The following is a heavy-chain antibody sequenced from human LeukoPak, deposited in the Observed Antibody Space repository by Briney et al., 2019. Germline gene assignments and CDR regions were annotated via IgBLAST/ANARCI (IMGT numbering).Heavy chain of an antibody. CDR1: GGSISSSSYY. D-gene: IGHD5-18*01. J-gene: IGHJ4*02. CDR2: IYYSGST. Sequence: SETLPLTCTVSGGSISSSSYYWGWIRQPPGKGLEWIGSIYYSGSTYYNPSLKSRVTISVDTSKNQFSLKLSSVTAADTAVYYCARLGGYSYGYDYFDYWGQGTLVTVSS. V-gene: IGHV4-39*01. CDR3: ARLGGYSYGYDYFDY.